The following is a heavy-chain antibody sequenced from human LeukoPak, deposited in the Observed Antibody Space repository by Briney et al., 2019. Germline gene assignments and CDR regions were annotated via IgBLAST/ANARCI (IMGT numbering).Heavy chain of an antibody. V-gene: IGHV4-39*07. J-gene: IGHJ4*02. CDR3: ARDLTD. Sequence: PGGSLRLSCAASGFTFSSYAMSWVRQPPGKGLEWIGSIYYSGSTYYNPSLKSRVTISVDTSKNQFSLKLSSVTAADTAVYYCARDLTDWGQGTLVTVSS. CDR2: IYYSGST. CDR1: GFTFSSYA.